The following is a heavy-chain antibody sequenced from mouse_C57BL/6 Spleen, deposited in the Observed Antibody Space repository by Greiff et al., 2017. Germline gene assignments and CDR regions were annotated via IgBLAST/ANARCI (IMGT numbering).Heavy chain of an antibody. V-gene: IGHV5-16*01. CDR3: AREDENAMDY. CDR1: GFTFSDYY. J-gene: IGHJ4*01. Sequence: EVQLVESEGGLVQPGSSMKLSCTASGFTFSDYYMAWVRQVPEKGLEWVANINYDGSSTYYLDSLKSRFIISRDNAKNILYLQMSSLKSEDTATYYCAREDENAMDYWGQGTSVTVSS. CDR2: INYDGSST.